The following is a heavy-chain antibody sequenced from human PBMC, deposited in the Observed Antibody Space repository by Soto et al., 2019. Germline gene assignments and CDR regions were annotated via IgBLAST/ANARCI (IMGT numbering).Heavy chain of an antibody. V-gene: IGHV1-3*01. D-gene: IGHD5-18*01. CDR1: GYTFTSYP. CDR3: ARTANRHYYYYGMDV. Sequence: GASVKVSCKASGYTFTSYPMHWLRQAPGQRLEWMGWINAGNGNTKYSQKFQGRVTITRDTSASTAYMELSSLRSEDTAVYYCARTANRHYYYYGMDVWGQGTTVTVSS. J-gene: IGHJ6*02. CDR2: INAGNGNT.